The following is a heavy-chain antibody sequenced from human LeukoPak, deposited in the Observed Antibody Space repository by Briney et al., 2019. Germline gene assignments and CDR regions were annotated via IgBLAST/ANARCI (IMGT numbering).Heavy chain of an antibody. CDR2: INPSSGDT. J-gene: IGHJ4*02. V-gene: IGHV1-2*06. D-gene: IGHD5-12*01. CDR1: AYTFTDYY. CDR3: ATTSGYFCY. Sequence: GVSVKVSCKASAYTFTDYYVHWVRQAPGQGLEWMGRINPSSGDTNYAQNFQGRVTMTRDTSISSAYIELSRLRSDDTAVYYCATTSGYFCYWGQGTLVTVSS.